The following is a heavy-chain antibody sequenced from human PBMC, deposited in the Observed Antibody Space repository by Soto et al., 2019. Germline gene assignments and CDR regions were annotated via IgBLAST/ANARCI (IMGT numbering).Heavy chain of an antibody. Sequence: GGSLRLSCAASGFTFSSYSMNWVRRAPGKGLEWVSSISSSSSYIYYADSVKGRFTISRDNAKNSLYLQMNSLRAEDTAVYYCARDRTSDYYGSGSYSFAFDIWGQGTMVTVS. CDR1: GFTFSSYS. V-gene: IGHV3-21*01. J-gene: IGHJ3*02. CDR2: ISSSSSYI. CDR3: ARDRTSDYYGSGSYSFAFDI. D-gene: IGHD3-10*01.